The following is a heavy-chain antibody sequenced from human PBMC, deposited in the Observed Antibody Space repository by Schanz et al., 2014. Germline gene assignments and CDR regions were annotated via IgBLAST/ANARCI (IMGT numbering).Heavy chain of an antibody. V-gene: IGHV1-2*02. J-gene: IGHJ6*02. CDR3: ASALTTWGGMDV. D-gene: IGHD4-4*01. Sequence: QVQLVQSGAEVKKPGASVKVSCKASGYTFTGHYMHWIRQAPGQGLEWMGWINPDSGGTNYAQKFQGRVTMTRDMSINTAYMELSSLRSEDTAVYYCASALTTWGGMDVWGQGTTVTVSS. CDR2: INPDSGGT. CDR1: GYTFTGHY.